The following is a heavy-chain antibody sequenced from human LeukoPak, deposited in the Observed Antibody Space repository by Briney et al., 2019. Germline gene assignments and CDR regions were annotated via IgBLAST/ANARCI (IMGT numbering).Heavy chain of an antibody. D-gene: IGHD3-9*01. CDR3: AKDTPDYDILTGYYPLLHYFDY. J-gene: IGHJ4*02. CDR2: IRYDGSNK. CDR1: GFTFSSYG. V-gene: IGHV3-30*02. Sequence: GGSLRLSCAASGFTFSSYGMHWVRQAPGKGLEWVAFIRYDGSNKYYADSVKGRFTISRDNSKNTLYLQMNSLRAEDTAVYYCAKDTPDYDILTGYYPLLHYFDYWGQGTLVTVSS.